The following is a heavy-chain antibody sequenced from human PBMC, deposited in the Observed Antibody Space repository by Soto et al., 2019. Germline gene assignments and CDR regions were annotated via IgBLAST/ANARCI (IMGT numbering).Heavy chain of an antibody. CDR2: IRSQASGGTV. V-gene: IGHV3-49*03. J-gene: IGHJ3*02. CDR1: GFTFADYA. D-gene: IGHD3-16*01. CDR3: TRDLLGVRAFDS. Sequence: EVQLVESGGDLVQPGRSLRLSCTTSGFTFADYAVSWLRQAPGKGLEWERFIRSQASGGTVEYAASVKGRFTMSRDDSKSIAYLQMNSLKTEDTAVYYCTRDLLGVRAFDSWGQGAMGSDSS.